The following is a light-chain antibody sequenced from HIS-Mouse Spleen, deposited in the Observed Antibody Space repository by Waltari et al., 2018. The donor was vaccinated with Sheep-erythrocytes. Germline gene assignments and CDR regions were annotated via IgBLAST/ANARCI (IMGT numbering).Light chain of an antibody. CDR1: SSDVGSYNP. CDR2: EGS. V-gene: IGLV2-23*03. CDR3: CSYAGSSTFHVV. J-gene: IGLJ2*01. Sequence: QSALTQPASVSGSPGQSLTISCPGTSSDVGSYNPVSGYQQHPGQAPNLMIYEGSKRPSGVSNRFSGSKSGNTASLTISGLQAEDEADYYCCSYAGSSTFHVVFGGGTKLTVL.